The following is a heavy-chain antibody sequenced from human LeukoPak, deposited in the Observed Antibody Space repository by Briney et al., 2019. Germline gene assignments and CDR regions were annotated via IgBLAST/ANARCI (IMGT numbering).Heavy chain of an antibody. V-gene: IGHV3-53*01. D-gene: IGHD1-26*01. Sequence: PGGSLRLSCAASGFTVSNNYMNWVRQAPGKGLEWVSVIYSGGSTDYADSVKGRFTTSRDNSKNTLYLQMNNLRAEDTAVYYCARDGVYGSYVSPSNWYFDLWGRGTLVTVSS. CDR2: IYSGGST. J-gene: IGHJ2*01. CDR1: GFTVSNNY. CDR3: ARDGVYGSYVSPSNWYFDL.